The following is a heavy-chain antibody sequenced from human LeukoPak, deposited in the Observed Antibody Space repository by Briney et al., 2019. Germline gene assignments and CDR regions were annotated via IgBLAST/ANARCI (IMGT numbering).Heavy chain of an antibody. CDR2: IIPILGIA. CDR3: ARDPRGYDYVWGSYPYGY. CDR1: GGTFSSYA. Sequence: ASVKVSCKASGGTFSSYAISWVRQAPGQGLEWMGRIIPILGIANYAQKFQGRVTITADKSTSTAYMELSSLRSEDTAVYYCARDPRGYDYVWGSYPYGYWGQGTLVTVSS. V-gene: IGHV1-69*04. D-gene: IGHD3-16*02. J-gene: IGHJ4*02.